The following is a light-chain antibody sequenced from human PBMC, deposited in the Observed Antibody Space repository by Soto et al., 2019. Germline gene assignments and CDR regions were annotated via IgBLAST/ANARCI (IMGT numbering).Light chain of an antibody. V-gene: IGKV1-39*01. J-gene: IGKJ1*01. CDR2: AAS. CDR1: QSIGSH. CDR3: HQSYSSWT. Sequence: DIQMTQSPSSLSPSVGDRVTITCRASQSIGSHLNWYQQKPGKAPNLLIYAASSLHSGVPSRFSGSGSGTDFTLTISSLQPEDFGTFYCHQSYSSWTFGQGTKVEIK.